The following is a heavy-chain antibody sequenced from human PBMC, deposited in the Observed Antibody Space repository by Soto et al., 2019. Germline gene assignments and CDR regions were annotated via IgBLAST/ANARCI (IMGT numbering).Heavy chain of an antibody. Sequence: PGGSLRLSCAASGFTFSTYNMNWVRQAPGKGLEWVSDISTSSSTIYYADSVTGRFTISRDNAKNSLYLQMNSLRAEDTAVYYCAAYCSSSSCYGLDYWGQGTPVTVSS. V-gene: IGHV3-48*01. J-gene: IGHJ4*02. CDR2: ISTSSSTI. CDR3: AAYCSSSSCYGLDY. CDR1: GFTFSTYN. D-gene: IGHD2-2*01.